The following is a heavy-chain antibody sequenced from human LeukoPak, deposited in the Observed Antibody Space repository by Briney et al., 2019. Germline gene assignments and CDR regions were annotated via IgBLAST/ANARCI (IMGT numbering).Heavy chain of an antibody. Sequence: SETLSLTCTVSGGSISSYYWSWIRQPPGKGLEWIGYIYYSGSTNYNPSLKSRVTISVDTSKNQFSLKLSSVTAADTAVYYCARGLDIVVVVAATPGWFDPWGQGTLVTVSS. CDR2: IYYSGST. J-gene: IGHJ5*02. D-gene: IGHD2-15*01. CDR1: GGSISSYY. CDR3: ARGLDIVVVVAATPGWFDP. V-gene: IGHV4-59*12.